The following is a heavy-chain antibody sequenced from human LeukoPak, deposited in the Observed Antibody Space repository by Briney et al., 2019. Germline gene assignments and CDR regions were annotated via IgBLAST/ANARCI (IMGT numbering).Heavy chain of an antibody. CDR1: GFTFSSYA. CDR3: AKDQWAERWLQLFDY. CDR2: ISYDGSNK. V-gene: IGHV3-30*04. Sequence: PGGSLRLSCAASGFTFSSYAMHWVRQAPGKGLEWVAVISYDGSNKYYADSVEGRFTISRDNSKNTLYLQMNSLRAEDTAVYYCAKDQWAERWLQLFDYWGQGTLVTVSS. J-gene: IGHJ4*02. D-gene: IGHD5-24*01.